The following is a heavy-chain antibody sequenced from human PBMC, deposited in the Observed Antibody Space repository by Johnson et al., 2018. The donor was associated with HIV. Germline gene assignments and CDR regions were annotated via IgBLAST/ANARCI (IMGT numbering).Heavy chain of an antibody. J-gene: IGHJ3*02. V-gene: IGHV3-64*01. D-gene: IGHD3-10*01. CDR3: ARDRDGGFAFDI. Sequence: VQLVESGGGVVQPGRSLRLSCAASGFVLSTYVMHWVRQPPGGGLEYLSAILPNGDVTSYSNSVKGRFTVSRDTSKNTFYLQMDSLRGEDMAVYYCARDRDGGFAFDIWGQGTRVTVSS. CDR2: ILPNGDVT. CDR1: GFVLSTYV.